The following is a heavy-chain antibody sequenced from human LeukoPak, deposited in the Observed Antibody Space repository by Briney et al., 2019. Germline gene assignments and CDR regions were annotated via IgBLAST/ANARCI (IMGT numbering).Heavy chain of an antibody. CDR1: GGSISSYN. Sequence: SETLSLTCIVSGGSISSYNWNWIRQPPGKGLEWIGYMYNSGSTNNNPSLKSRVTISVDKSKNQFSLKLSSVTAADTAVYHCARVAAKTVEYWGQGTLVTVSS. CDR2: MYNSGST. D-gene: IGHD2-15*01. J-gene: IGHJ4*02. V-gene: IGHV4-59*12. CDR3: ARVAAKTVEY.